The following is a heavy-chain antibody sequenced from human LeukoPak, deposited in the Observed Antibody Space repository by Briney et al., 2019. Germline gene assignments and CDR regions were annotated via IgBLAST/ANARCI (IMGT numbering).Heavy chain of an antibody. V-gene: IGHV4-4*07. Sequence: SETLSLTCTVSGGSISSYYWSWIRQPAGKGLEWIGRIYTSGSTNYNPSLKSRATMSVDTSKNQFSLKLSSVTAADTAVYYCARGYCSSTSCYRNWFDPWGQGTLVTVSS. J-gene: IGHJ5*02. CDR1: GGSISSYY. CDR2: IYTSGST. CDR3: ARGYCSSTSCYRNWFDP. D-gene: IGHD2-2*02.